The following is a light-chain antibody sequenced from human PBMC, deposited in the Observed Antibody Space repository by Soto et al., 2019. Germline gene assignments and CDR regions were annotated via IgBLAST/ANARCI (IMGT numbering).Light chain of an antibody. CDR2: GAS. CDR3: HQYGSSPPYT. CDR1: QSVSSNF. J-gene: IGKJ2*01. V-gene: IGKV3-20*01. Sequence: EIVLTQSPGTLSLSPGERATLSCRASQSVSSNFLAWYQQKPGQAPMLLIFGASSTASDIPARFSGSGSGADFSLTISRLEPADFAVYYCHQYGSSPPYTFGQGTKLEIK.